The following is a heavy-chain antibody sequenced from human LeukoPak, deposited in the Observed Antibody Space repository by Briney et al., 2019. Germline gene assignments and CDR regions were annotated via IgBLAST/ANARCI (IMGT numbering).Heavy chain of an antibody. V-gene: IGHV3-21*01. J-gene: IGHJ4*02. CDR2: VSTGSNYI. CDR1: RFTFSSYS. Sequence: GGSLRLSCTASRFTFSSYSLNWVRQAPGKGLEWVSSVSTGSNYIYYADSVKGRFTISRDNDKNSLYLQMNSLRAEDTAVYYCARDGPTTSMIVVVITNYFDYWGQGTLVTVSS. D-gene: IGHD3-22*01. CDR3: ARDGPTTSMIVVVITNYFDY.